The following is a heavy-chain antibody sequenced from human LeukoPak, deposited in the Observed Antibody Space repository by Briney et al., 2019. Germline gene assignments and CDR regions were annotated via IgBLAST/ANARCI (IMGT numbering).Heavy chain of an antibody. CDR1: GFTFSTYT. Sequence: GGSLRLSCAASGFTFSTYTMNWVHQAPGKGLEWVSSITTSSSYIYYADSVKGRFTISRDNAKNSLYLQMNSLRAEDTAVYYCAREYSSSWDWFDPWGQGTLVTVSS. J-gene: IGHJ5*02. V-gene: IGHV3-21*01. CDR2: ITTSSSYI. D-gene: IGHD6-13*01. CDR3: AREYSSSWDWFDP.